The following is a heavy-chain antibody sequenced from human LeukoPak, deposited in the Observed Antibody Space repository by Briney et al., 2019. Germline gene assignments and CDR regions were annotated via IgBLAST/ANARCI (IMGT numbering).Heavy chain of an antibody. CDR2: IKQDGSER. Sequence: GGSLRLSCAASGFTFGNYWMSWVRQAPGKGLEWVANIKQDGSERYYVDSVKGRFTISRDNAKSSLYLQMNSLRAEDTAVYYCASTFAGRREWGQGTLVTVSS. D-gene: IGHD3-16*01. CDR3: ASTFAGRRE. V-gene: IGHV3-7*01. J-gene: IGHJ4*02. CDR1: GFTFGNYW.